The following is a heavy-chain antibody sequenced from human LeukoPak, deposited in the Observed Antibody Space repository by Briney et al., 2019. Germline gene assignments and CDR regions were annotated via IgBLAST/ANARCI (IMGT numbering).Heavy chain of an antibody. V-gene: IGHV3-23*01. D-gene: IGHD5-24*01. J-gene: IGHJ4*02. CDR1: GFTFSNYA. CDR2: ISGSGSGT. CDR3: AKGCFGDGYNFCY. Sequence: PGGSLRLSCAASGFTFSNYAMSWVRQAPGKGLEWVSTISGSGSGTYFADSVKGRFTISRDNSKNTLYLQMNNLRAEDTAVYYCAKGCFGDGYNFCYWGQGTLVTVSS.